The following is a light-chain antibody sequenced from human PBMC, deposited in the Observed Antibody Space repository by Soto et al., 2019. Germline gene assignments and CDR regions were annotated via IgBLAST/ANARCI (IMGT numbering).Light chain of an antibody. Sequence: IVLTQSPATLSLSPGERATLSCRARQSVSSDLAWYQQKPGQAPRLLIYGASSRATGIPDRFSGSGSGTDFTLTISRLEPEDFAVYYCQQYGSSPQTFGQGTKVDNK. CDR1: QSVSSD. CDR3: QQYGSSPQT. V-gene: IGKV3-20*01. CDR2: GAS. J-gene: IGKJ1*01.